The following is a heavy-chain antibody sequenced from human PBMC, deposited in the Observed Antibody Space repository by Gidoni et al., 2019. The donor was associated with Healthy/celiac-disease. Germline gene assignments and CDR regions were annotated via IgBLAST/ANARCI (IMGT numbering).Heavy chain of an antibody. V-gene: IGHV3-64D*06. CDR3: VKEGEYQLTYAFDI. CDR1: GFTFSSYA. J-gene: IGHJ3*02. Sequence: EVQLVESGGGLVQPGGSLRLSCSASGFTFSSYAMHWVRQAPGKGLEYVSAISSNGGSTYYADSVKGRFTISRDNSKNTLYLQMSSLRAEDTAVYYCVKEGEYQLTYAFDIWGQGTMVTVSS. CDR2: ISSNGGST. D-gene: IGHD2-2*01.